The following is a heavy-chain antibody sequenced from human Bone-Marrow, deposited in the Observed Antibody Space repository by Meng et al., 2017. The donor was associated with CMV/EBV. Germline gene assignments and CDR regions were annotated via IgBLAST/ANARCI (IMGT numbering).Heavy chain of an antibody. J-gene: IGHJ4*02. CDR2: ITTDTAYV. CDR3: ARWGLQGSRPRPFAY. Sequence: SLRLSCAASGFTFSNYSMNWVRQVPGKGLEWVSSITTDTAYVYYADSVKGRFTISRDNARNSLYLQINSLRAEDTAVYYCARWGLQGSRPRPFAYWGQGTVVTGSS. V-gene: IGHV3-21*01. D-gene: IGHD1-26*01. CDR1: GFTFSNYS.